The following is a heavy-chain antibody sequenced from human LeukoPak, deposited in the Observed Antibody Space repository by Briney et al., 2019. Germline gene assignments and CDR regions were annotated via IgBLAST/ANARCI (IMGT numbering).Heavy chain of an antibody. D-gene: IGHD3-16*01. CDR1: GGSISSYY. V-gene: IGHV4-59*12. Sequence: PSETLSLTCTVSGGSISSYYWSWIRQPPGKGLEWIGYIYYSGSTNYNPSLKSRVTISVDTSKNQFSLKLSSVTAADTAVYYCARDLGVSFDYWGQGTLVTVSS. CDR2: IYYSGST. CDR3: ARDLGVSFDY. J-gene: IGHJ4*02.